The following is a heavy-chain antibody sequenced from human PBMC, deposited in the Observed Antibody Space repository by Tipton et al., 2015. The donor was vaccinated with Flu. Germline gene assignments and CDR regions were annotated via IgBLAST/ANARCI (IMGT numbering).Heavy chain of an antibody. V-gene: IGHV3-30*03. J-gene: IGHJ6*02. D-gene: IGHD3-22*01. CDR2: ISSDGSNK. CDR3: ARGGVVITRGNYYYYVMDV. CDR1: GFTFSSYG. Sequence: SLRLSCAASGFTFSSYGMHWVRQAPGKGLEWVAVISSDGSNKYYADSVKGQFTISRDNSKSTLYVQMNSLRAEDTAVYYCARGGVVITRGNYYYYVMDVWGQGTTVTASS.